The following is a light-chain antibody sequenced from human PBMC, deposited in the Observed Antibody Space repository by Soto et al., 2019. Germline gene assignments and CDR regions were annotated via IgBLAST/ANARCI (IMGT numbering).Light chain of an antibody. J-gene: IGKJ5*01. V-gene: IGKV3-15*01. CDR3: QQYNNWPPIT. CDR1: PSVPNY. CDR2: GAS. Sequence: EIVLTQSPGTLSLSQGERATLSCRASPSVPNYLAWYQQKPGQAPRLLIYGASTRATGVPARFSGSGSGTEFTLTISSLQSEDFAVYYCQQYNNWPPITFGQGTLPEIK.